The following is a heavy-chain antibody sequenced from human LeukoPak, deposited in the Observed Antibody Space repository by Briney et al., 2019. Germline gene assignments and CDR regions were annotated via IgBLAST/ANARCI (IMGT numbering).Heavy chain of an antibody. CDR3: TTDPATVELPGHNYMDV. CDR2: IKSKTDGGTT. D-gene: IGHD4-11*01. CDR1: GFTFSNAW. V-gene: IGHV3-15*01. Sequence: GGSLRLSCAASGFTFSNAWMSWVRQAPGKGLEWVGRIKSKTDGGTTDYAAPVKGRFTISRDDSKNTLYLQMNSLKTEDTAVYYCTTDPATVELPGHNYMDVWGKGTTVTVPS. J-gene: IGHJ6*03.